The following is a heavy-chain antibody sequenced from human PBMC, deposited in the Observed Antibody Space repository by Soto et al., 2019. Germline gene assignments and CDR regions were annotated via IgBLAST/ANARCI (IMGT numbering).Heavy chain of an antibody. CDR2: INHSGST. Sequence: SETLSLTCAVYGGSFSGYYWSWIRQPPGKGLEWIGEINHSGSTNYNPSLKSRVTISVDTSKNQFSLKLSSVTAADTAVYYCARGPYYYGSGSYYNGKRQYYYYGMDVWGQGTTVTVSS. CDR1: GGSFSGYY. D-gene: IGHD3-10*01. V-gene: IGHV4-34*01. CDR3: ARGPYYYGSGSYYNGKRQYYYYGMDV. J-gene: IGHJ6*02.